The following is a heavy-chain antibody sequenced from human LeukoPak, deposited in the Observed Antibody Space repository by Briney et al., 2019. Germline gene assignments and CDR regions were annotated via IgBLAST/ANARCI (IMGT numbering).Heavy chain of an antibody. J-gene: IGHJ4*02. CDR3: ATSPSSSIAAAGNPRDY. CDR1: GFTFSSYG. V-gene: IGHV3-30*03. D-gene: IGHD6-13*01. Sequence: GGSLRLSCAASGFTFSSYGMHWVRQAPGKGLEWVAVISYDGSNKYYADSVKGRFTISRDNSKNTLYLQMNSLRAEDTAVYYCATSPSSSIAAAGNPRDYWGQGTLVTVSS. CDR2: ISYDGSNK.